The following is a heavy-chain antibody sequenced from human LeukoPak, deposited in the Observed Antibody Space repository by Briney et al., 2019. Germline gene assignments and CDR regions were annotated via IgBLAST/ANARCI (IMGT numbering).Heavy chain of an antibody. CDR2: LKQDGSEK. J-gene: IGHJ3*02. CDR3: ARVTYSSSSMSLDAFDI. Sequence: GGSLRLSCAASGFTFNNYWMSWVRQAPGKGLEWVASLKQDGSEKYYVDSVKGRFTISRDYAKISLYLQMNSLRAEDTAVYYCARVTYSSSSMSLDAFDIWGQGTMVTVSS. D-gene: IGHD6-6*01. CDR1: GFTFNNYW. V-gene: IGHV3-7*01.